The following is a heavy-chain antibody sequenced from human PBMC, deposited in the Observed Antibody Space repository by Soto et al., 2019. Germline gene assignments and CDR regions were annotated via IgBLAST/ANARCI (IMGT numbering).Heavy chain of an antibody. CDR3: SRDGDFYGLDV. Sequence: PGGSLRLSCTFSGFTSDDYDYALTWVRQAPGKGLQWLGLIRGSTYGGTTEYAASVKGRFTISRDDSKGIAYLQMNSLKTEDTAVYYCSRDGDFYGLDVWGQGTTVTGS. D-gene: IGHD3-3*01. J-gene: IGHJ6*02. CDR2: IRGSTYGGTT. V-gene: IGHV3-49*04. CDR1: GFTSDDYDYA.